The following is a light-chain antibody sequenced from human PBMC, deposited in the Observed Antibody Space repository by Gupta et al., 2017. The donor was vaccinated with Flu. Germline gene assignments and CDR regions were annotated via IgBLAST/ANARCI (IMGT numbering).Light chain of an antibody. Sequence: EIVLTQSPATLTLSPGERATLSCRASQSVSSYLAWYQQKPGQAPRLLIYDASNRATGIPARFSGSGSGTDFTLTISSLGPEDFAVYYCQRRSNWPRLTFGGGTKVEIK. V-gene: IGKV3-11*01. J-gene: IGKJ4*01. CDR3: QRRSNWPRLT. CDR2: DAS. CDR1: QSVSSY.